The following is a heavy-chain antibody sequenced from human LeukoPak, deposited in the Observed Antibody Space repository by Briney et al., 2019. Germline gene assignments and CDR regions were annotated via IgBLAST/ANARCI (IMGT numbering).Heavy chain of an antibody. J-gene: IGHJ6*03. D-gene: IGHD6-19*01. CDR2: INPGNSDT. CDR3: ARHGYAHLCNNGWYYFMDV. V-gene: IGHV5-51*01. Sequence: GESLKISCKGSGYSFNNYWIGWVRQMPGKGLEWMGIINPGNSDTRYSPSFQGQVTISADKSITTAYLQWSSLKASDTAMYYCARHGYAHLCNNGWYYFMDVWGKGTTVTVSS. CDR1: GYSFNNYW.